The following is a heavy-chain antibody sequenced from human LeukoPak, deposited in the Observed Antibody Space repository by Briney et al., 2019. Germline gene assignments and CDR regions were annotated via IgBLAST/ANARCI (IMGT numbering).Heavy chain of an antibody. J-gene: IGHJ4*02. V-gene: IGHV3-23*01. D-gene: IGHD3-10*01. CDR3: ARDGNYYGSGSYYKD. Sequence: GGSLRLSCAASGFTFSSYAMSWVRQAPGKGLEWVSVISGSGVNTYYADSVKGRFTISRDNAENSLYLQMNSLRAEDTAVYYCARDGNYYGSGSYYKDWGQGTLVTVSS. CDR1: GFTFSSYA. CDR2: ISGSGVNT.